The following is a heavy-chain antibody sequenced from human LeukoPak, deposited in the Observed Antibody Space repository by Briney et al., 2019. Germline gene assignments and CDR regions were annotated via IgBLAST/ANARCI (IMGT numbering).Heavy chain of an antibody. Sequence: SETLSLTCTVSGGSISSYYWSWIRQPPGKGLEWIGCIYYSGYTNYKSSLKSRVTISVDTSKNQFSLKLSSVTAADTAVYYCARVTRYMIEDYFDYWGQGTLVNVSS. CDR3: ARVTRYMIEDYFDY. CDR1: GGSISSYY. J-gene: IGHJ4*02. V-gene: IGHV4-59*01. CDR2: IYYSGYT. D-gene: IGHD3-22*01.